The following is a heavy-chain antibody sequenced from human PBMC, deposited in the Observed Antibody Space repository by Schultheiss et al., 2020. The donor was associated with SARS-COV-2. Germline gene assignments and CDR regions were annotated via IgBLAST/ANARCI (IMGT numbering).Heavy chain of an antibody. Sequence: GGSLRLSCAASGFTFTNYDIHWVRQAPGKGLVWVSRINSDGSETNYADSVKGRFTITRDNAKNTLYLQMNRLGVEDTAVYYCARELGGYGYGYCFFWGQGTLVTVSS. V-gene: IGHV3-74*01. J-gene: IGHJ4*02. D-gene: IGHD5-18*01. CDR3: ARELGGYGYGYCFF. CDR1: GFTFTNYD. CDR2: INSDGSET.